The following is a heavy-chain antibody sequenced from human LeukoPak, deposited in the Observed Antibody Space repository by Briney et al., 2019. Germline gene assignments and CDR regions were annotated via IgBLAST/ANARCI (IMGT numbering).Heavy chain of an antibody. CDR3: ARCDFWSGYHYYYYYMDV. J-gene: IGHJ6*03. Sequence: ASVKVSCKASGYTFTGYYMHWVRQAPGQGLEWMGWINPNSGGTNYAQKFQGRVTMTRDTSISTAYMELSRLRSDDTAVYYCARCDFWSGYHYYYYYMDVWGKGTTVTVSS. V-gene: IGHV1-2*02. D-gene: IGHD3-3*01. CDR1: GYTFTGYY. CDR2: INPNSGGT.